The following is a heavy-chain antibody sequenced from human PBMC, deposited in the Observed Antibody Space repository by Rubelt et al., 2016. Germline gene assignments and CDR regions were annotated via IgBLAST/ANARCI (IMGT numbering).Heavy chain of an antibody. CDR2: IYPGDSDT. CDR1: GYSFTSYW. CDR3: ASTMGSSGYYYRFDAFDI. J-gene: IGHJ3*02. D-gene: IGHD3-22*01. V-gene: IGHV5-51*01. Sequence: EVQLVQSRAEVKKPGESLKISCKGSGYSFTSYWIGWVRQMPGKGLEWMGIIYPGDSDTRYSPSFQGQVTISADKSISTAYLQWSSLKASDTAMYYCASTMGSSGYYYRFDAFDIWGQGTMVTVSS.